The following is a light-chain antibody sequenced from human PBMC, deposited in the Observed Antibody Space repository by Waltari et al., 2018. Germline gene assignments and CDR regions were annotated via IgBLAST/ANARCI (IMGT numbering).Light chain of an antibody. J-gene: IGLJ3*02. CDR2: LNSDGTH. Sequence: QLVLTQSPSASASLGASVKLTCPLSSGHSSYATAWNKRQPKKGPRYLMKLNSDGTHSKGDGIPDRFSGSSSGAERYLTISSLQSEDEADYYCQTWGTGIRVFGGGTKLTVL. CDR3: QTWGTGIRV. CDR1: SGHSSYA. V-gene: IGLV4-69*01.